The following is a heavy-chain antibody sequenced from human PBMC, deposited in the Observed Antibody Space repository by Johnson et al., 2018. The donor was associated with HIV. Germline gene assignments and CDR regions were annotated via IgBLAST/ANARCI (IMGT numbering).Heavy chain of an antibody. D-gene: IGHD6-19*01. J-gene: IGHJ3*02. CDR2: ISWNSGSI. CDR3: ANEAVDSGALDI. V-gene: IGHV3-9*01. CDR1: GFTFDDYA. Sequence: VQLVESGGGLVQPGRSLRLSCAASGFTFDDYAMHWVRQAPGKGLEWVSGISWNSGSIGYADSVKGRFTISRDNAKNSLYLQMNSLRAEDTALYYCANEAVDSGALDIWGQGTMVTVSS.